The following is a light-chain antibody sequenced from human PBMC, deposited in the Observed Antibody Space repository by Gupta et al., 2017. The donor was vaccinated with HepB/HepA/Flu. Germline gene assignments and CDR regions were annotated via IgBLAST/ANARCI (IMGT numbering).Light chain of an antibody. CDR1: SGSIADNY. J-gene: IGLJ2*01. Sequence: NFILTQSHSVSESPGKTVLISCTRSSGSIADNYVQWYQQRPGTAPITVIFDDNQRPSGVPDRFSGSNYTSSNSASLTISSLRTEDESDYYGQPYDEYSVIFGGGTKLTVL. CDR2: DDN. CDR3: QPYDEYSVI. V-gene: IGLV6-57*03.